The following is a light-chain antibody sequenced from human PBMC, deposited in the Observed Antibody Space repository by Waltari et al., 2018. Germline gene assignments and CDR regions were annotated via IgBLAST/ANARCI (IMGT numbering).Light chain of an antibody. CDR1: QSVGSY. CDR2: DAS. J-gene: IGKJ2*01. Sequence: EIVLTQSPDTLSLSPGDTATLSCRASQSVGSYLAWSQQKPGHPPRLLIYDASNRATGVPDRFRGSGSGTDFTLTISSLEAEDFAVYFCQQRSNWTPHTFGQGARLDIK. CDR3: QQRSNWTPHT. V-gene: IGKV3-11*01.